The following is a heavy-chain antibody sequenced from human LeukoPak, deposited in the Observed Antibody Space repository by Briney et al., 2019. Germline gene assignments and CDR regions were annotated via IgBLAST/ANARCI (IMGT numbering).Heavy chain of an antibody. V-gene: IGHV4-34*01. J-gene: IGHJ3*02. CDR1: GGSFSGYY. CDR2: INHSGST. Sequence: SETLSLTCAVYGGSFSGYYWSWIRQPPGKGLGWIGEINHSGSTNYNPSLKSRVTISVDTSKNQFSLKLSSVTAADTAVYYCARMVANWDAFDIWGQGTMVTVSS. CDR3: ARMVANWDAFDI. D-gene: IGHD2-15*01.